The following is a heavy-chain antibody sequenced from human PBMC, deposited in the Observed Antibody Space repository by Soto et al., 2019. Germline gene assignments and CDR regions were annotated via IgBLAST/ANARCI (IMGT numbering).Heavy chain of an antibody. CDR1: GFTFSSYA. J-gene: IGHJ4*02. D-gene: IGHD6-6*01. Sequence: PGGSLRLSCAASGFTFSSYAMSWVRQAPGRGLEWGSITSGNGGSTYYAASVKGRVTISRDNTKNTLYLQMDSLTAEDTAVYYCAKGSEFSNSYTLDFDFWGQGALVTVSS. CDR3: AKGSEFSNSYTLDFDF. V-gene: IGHV3-23*01. CDR2: TSGNGGST.